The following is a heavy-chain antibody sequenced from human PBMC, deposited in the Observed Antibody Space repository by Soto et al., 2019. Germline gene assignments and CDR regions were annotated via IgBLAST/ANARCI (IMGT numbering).Heavy chain of an antibody. CDR3: AKDLVVVYYGAFDI. Sequence: GGSLRLSCAASGFTFSSYGMHWVRQAPGKGPEWVAVISYDGSNRYYADSVKGRFTISRDNSKNTLYLQMNSLRAEDTAVYYCAKDLVVVYYGAFDIWGQGTMVTVSS. V-gene: IGHV3-30*18. D-gene: IGHD2-15*01. J-gene: IGHJ3*02. CDR2: ISYDGSNR. CDR1: GFTFSSYG.